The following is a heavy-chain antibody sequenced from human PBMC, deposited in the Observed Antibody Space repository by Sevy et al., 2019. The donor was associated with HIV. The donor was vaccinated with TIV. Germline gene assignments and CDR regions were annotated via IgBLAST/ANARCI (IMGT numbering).Heavy chain of an antibody. CDR2: IKQDGSVK. V-gene: IGHV3-7*01. Sequence: GGSLRLSCVASRFTLNSYWMSWVRQAPGKGLEWVANIKQDGSVKYYVDSVKGRFTISRDNARNLLYLQMNSLRVEDTALYYCVRAIAADGSFWGQGTLVTVSS. CDR3: VRAIAADGSF. D-gene: IGHD6-13*01. J-gene: IGHJ4*02. CDR1: RFTLNSYW.